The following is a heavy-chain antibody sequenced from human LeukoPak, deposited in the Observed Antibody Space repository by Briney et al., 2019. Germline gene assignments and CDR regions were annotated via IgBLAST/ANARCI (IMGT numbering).Heavy chain of an antibody. V-gene: IGHV3-20*04. CDR2: INWNGGST. D-gene: IGHD6-13*01. CDR1: GFTFDDYG. J-gene: IGHJ6*03. Sequence: PGGSLRLSCAASGFTFDDYGMSWVRQAPGKGLEWVSGINWNGGSTGYADSVKGRFTISRDNAKNSLYLQMNSLRAEDTALYYCAREVLYSSSHLRNYYMDVWGKGTTVTVSS. CDR3: AREVLYSSSHLRNYYMDV.